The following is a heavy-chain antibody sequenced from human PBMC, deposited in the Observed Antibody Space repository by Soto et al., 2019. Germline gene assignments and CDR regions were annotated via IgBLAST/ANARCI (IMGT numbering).Heavy chain of an antibody. CDR3: ARSAGSEHYYYYGMDV. V-gene: IGHV4-59*08. CDR1: GGSISSYY. D-gene: IGHD3-10*01. Sequence: PSETLSLTCTVSGGSISSYYWSWIRQPPGKGLEWIGYIYYSGSTNYNPSLKSRVTISVDTSKNQFSLKLSSVTAADTAVYYCARSAGSEHYYYYGMDVWGQGTTVT. J-gene: IGHJ6*02. CDR2: IYYSGST.